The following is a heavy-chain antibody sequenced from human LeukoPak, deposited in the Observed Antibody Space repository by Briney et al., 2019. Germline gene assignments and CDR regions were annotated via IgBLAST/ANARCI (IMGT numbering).Heavy chain of an antibody. CDR1: GGSISSGSYY. CDR3: AREVYDSGGNWFDP. CDR2: IYTSVST. J-gene: IGHJ5*02. V-gene: IGHV4-61*02. D-gene: IGHD5/OR15-5a*01. Sequence: PSQTLSLTCTVSGGSISSGSYYWSWIRQPAGKGLEWIGRIYTSVSTNYNPSLKSRVTISVDTSKNQFSLKLSSVTAADTAVYYCAREVYDSGGNWFDPWGQGTLVTVSS.